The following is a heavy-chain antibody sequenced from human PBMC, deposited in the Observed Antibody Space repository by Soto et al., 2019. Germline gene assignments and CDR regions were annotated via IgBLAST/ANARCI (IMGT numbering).Heavy chain of an antibody. Sequence: GGSLRLSCAASGFTFSSYWMSWVRQAPGKGLEWVANIKQDGSEKYYVDSVKGRFTISRDNAKNSLYLQMNSLRAEDTAVYYCARDSTYYDYIWGSYRHDYWGQGTLVTVSS. V-gene: IGHV3-7*01. CDR3: ARDSTYYDYIWGSYRHDY. J-gene: IGHJ4*02. CDR1: GFTFSSYW. D-gene: IGHD3-16*02. CDR2: IKQDGSEK.